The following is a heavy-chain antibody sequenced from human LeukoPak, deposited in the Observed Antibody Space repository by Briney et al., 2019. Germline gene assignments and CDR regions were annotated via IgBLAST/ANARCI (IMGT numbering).Heavy chain of an antibody. CDR3: ARHIHCGGDCYSGYFDY. J-gene: IGHJ4*02. D-gene: IGHD2-21*02. V-gene: IGHV1-69*13. Sequence: ASVKVSCKASGGTFRSNAISWVRQAPGQGLEWMGGITPIFGTANYAQKFQGRVTITADESTSTAYMELSSLRSEDTAVYYCARHIHCGGDCYSGYFDYWGQGTLVTVSS. CDR1: GGTFRSNA. CDR2: ITPIFGTA.